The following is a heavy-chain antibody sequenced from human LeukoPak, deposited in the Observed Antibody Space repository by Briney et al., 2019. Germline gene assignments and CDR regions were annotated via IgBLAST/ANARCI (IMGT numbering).Heavy chain of an antibody. J-gene: IGHJ5*02. Sequence: SETLSLTCTVSGGSISSSSYYWGWIRQPPGKGLEWIGSIYYSGSTYYNPSLKSRVTISVDTSKNQFSLKLNSVTAADTAAYYCASRIAYTISTANWFDPWGQGTLVTVSS. CDR2: IYYSGST. CDR3: ASRIAYTISTANWFDP. CDR1: GGSISSSSYY. V-gene: IGHV4-39*01. D-gene: IGHD5-18*01.